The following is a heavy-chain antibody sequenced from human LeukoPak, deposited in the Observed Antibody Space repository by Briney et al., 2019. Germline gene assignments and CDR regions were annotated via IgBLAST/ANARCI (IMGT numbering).Heavy chain of an antibody. V-gene: IGHV4-59*02. CDR3: ARGRYGDYGY. Sequence: SETLSLTCTVSGGSVSSYYWSWIRQPPGKGLEWIGYIYYSGSTNYNPSLKSRVTISVDRSKNQFSLKLSSVTAADTAVYYCARGRYGDYGYWGQGTLVTVSP. J-gene: IGHJ4*02. CDR1: GGSVSSYY. D-gene: IGHD4-17*01. CDR2: IYYSGST.